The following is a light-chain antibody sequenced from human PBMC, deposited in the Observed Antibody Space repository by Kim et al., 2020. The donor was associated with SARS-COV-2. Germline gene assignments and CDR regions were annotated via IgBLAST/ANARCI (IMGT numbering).Light chain of an antibody. CDR2: GKN. V-gene: IGLV3-19*01. CDR3: NSRDSSGNHLV. CDR1: SLRSYY. Sequence: ALGQTVRITCQVDSLRSYYASWYQQKPGQAPVLVIYGKNNRPSGIPDRFSGSSSGNPASLTITGAQAEDEADYYCNSRDSSGNHLVFGGGTQLTVL. J-gene: IGLJ2*01.